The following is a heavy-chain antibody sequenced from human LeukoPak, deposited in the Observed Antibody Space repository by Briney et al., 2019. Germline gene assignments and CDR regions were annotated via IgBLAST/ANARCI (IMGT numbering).Heavy chain of an antibody. CDR1: GFTFSSYA. D-gene: IGHD1-26*01. Sequence: QSGGSLRLSCAASGFTFSSYAMSWVRQAPGKGLEWVSAISGSGGSTYYADSVKGRFTISRDNSKNTLYLQMNSLRAEDTAVYYCAKLMFSSGSTAYFDYWGQGTLVTVSS. J-gene: IGHJ4*02. CDR2: ISGSGGST. CDR3: AKLMFSSGSTAYFDY. V-gene: IGHV3-23*01.